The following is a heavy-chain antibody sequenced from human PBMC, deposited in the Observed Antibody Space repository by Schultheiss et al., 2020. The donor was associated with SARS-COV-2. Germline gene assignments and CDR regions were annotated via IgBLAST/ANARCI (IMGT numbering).Heavy chain of an antibody. V-gene: IGHV3-23*01. J-gene: IGHJ4*01. CDR2: ISGSGGGT. D-gene: IGHD1-1*01. CDR1: GFTFSSYG. Sequence: GGSLRLSCAASGFTFSSYGMGWVRQAPGKGLEWVSGISGSGGGTYYADSVKGRFTISRDNSKNTLYLQMNSLRAEDTAVYYCARVRKVWASNNWSYYFDYWGHGILVTVSS. CDR3: ARVRKVWASNNWSYYFDY.